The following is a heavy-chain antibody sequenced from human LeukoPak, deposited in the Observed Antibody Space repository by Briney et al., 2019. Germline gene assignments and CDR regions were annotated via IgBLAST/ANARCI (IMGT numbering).Heavy chain of an antibody. J-gene: IGHJ5*02. CDR3: ARLETLLWFGELLGSWFDP. Sequence: GESLKISCKGSGYSFTSYWIGWVRQMPGKGLELMGIIYPGDSDTRYSPSFQGQVTISADKSISTAYLQWSSLKASDTAMYYCARLETLLWFGELLGSWFDPRGQGTLVTVSS. CDR2: IYPGDSDT. V-gene: IGHV5-51*01. D-gene: IGHD3-10*01. CDR1: GYSFTSYW.